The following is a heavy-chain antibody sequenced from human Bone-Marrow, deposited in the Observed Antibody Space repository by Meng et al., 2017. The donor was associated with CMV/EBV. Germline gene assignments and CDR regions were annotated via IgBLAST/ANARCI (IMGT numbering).Heavy chain of an antibody. D-gene: IGHD3-3*01. CDR1: GFTFSNAW. CDR2: ISSSSSTI. J-gene: IGHJ6*02. Sequence: GESLKISCAASGFTFSNAWMSWVRQAPGKGLEWVSYISSSSSTIYYADSVKGRFTISRDNAKNSLYLQMNSLRAEDTAVYYCARLARRGNRFLEWSGCRPMDVWGQGTTVTVSS. CDR3: ARLARRGNRFLEWSGCRPMDV. V-gene: IGHV3-48*04.